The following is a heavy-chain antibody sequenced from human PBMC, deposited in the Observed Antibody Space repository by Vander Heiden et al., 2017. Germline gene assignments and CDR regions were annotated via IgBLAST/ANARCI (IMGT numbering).Heavy chain of an antibody. CDR2: IKQDGSEK. Sequence: EVQLVESGGGLVQPGGSLRLYCAASGFTLRSFWMSVVRQSQGKGWEWVANIKQDGSEKYYVDSVKGRFTISRDNAKNSLYLQMNSLRAEDTAVYYCARGGGVFEYWGQGTLVTVSS. J-gene: IGHJ4*02. CDR1: GFTLRSFW. CDR3: ARGGGVFEY. D-gene: IGHD1-26*01. V-gene: IGHV3-7*04.